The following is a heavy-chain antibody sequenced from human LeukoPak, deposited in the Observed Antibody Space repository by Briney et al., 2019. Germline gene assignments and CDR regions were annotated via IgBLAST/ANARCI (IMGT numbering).Heavy chain of an antibody. CDR1: GGSINSGSYY. V-gene: IGHV4-61*02. J-gene: IGHJ4*02. CDR2: IFTSGTT. Sequence: SETLSLTCTVSGGSINSGSYYWSWIRQPAGKGLEWIGRIFTSGTTNYNPSLKSRVTISVDTSKNQFSLKLSSVTAADTAVYYCARRSALGPRFDYWGQGTLVTVSS. D-gene: IGHD3-10*01. CDR3: ARRSALGPRFDY.